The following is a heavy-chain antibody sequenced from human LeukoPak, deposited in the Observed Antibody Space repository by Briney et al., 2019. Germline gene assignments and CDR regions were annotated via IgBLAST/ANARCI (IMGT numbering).Heavy chain of an antibody. CDR1: GFTFTMFS. V-gene: IGHV3-48*01. Sequence: GGSLRLSCAASGFTFTMFSMNWLRQAPGRGLEWIAFIRGRSDTTYYADSVQGRFTISRDNAEDSVYLQMNSLRVEDTAVYYCARTYDFGIGPPGDAFDNWGQGTLVTVFS. CDR2: IRGRSDTT. CDR3: ARTYDFGIGPPGDAFDN. J-gene: IGHJ3*02. D-gene: IGHD3-3*01.